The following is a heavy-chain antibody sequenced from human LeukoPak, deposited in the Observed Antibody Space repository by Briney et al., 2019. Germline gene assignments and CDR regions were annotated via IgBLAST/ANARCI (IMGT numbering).Heavy chain of an antibody. J-gene: IGHJ1*01. D-gene: IGHD6-13*01. V-gene: IGHV4-59*01. CDR2: IYYSGST. CDR3: AGGSWYGGAAWAEYFQH. Sequence: PSETLSLTCTVSGGSISSYYWSWIRQPPGKGLEWIGYIYYSGSTNYNPSLKSRVTISVDTSKNQFSLKLSSVTAAGTAVYYCAGGSWYGGAAWAEYFQHWGQGTLVTVSS. CDR1: GGSISSYY.